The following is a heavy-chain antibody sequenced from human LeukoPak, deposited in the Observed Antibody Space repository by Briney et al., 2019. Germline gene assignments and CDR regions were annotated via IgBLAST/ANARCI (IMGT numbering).Heavy chain of an antibody. CDR2: INWNNGST. CDR1: GFKFYDYG. V-gene: IGHV3-20*04. D-gene: IGHD3-22*01. Sequence: RPGGSLRLSCAASGFKFYDYGMNWVRQAPGKGLEWVSSINWNNGSTGYADSVKGRFAISRDNAKNTLYLQMNSLRAEDTAVYYCVTDLRNFYDSSSSADYSGQGTLVTVSP. J-gene: IGHJ4*02. CDR3: VTDLRNFYDSSSSADY.